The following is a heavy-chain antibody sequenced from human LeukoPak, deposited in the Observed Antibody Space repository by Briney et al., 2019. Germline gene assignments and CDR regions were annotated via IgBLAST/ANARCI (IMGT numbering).Heavy chain of an antibody. Sequence: GGSLRLSCAASGFTFSSYAMSWVRQAPGKGLEWVSYISTSGTTMYYADSVKGRFTISRDNAKNSLYVQMNSLRAEDTAVYYCARDVIYGADGYFDYWGQGTLVTVSS. CDR1: GFTFSSYA. V-gene: IGHV3-48*04. CDR3: ARDVIYGADGYFDY. D-gene: IGHD4-17*01. J-gene: IGHJ4*02. CDR2: ISTSGTTM.